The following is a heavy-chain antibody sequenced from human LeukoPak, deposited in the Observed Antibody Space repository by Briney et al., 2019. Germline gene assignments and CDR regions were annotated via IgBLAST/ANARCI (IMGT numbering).Heavy chain of an antibody. D-gene: IGHD3-22*01. J-gene: IGHJ6*02. CDR2: IIPIFGTA. CDR3: ACHYYYDSSGSLGYYGMDV. CDR1: GGTFISYA. V-gene: IGHV1-69*13. Sequence: GASVKVSCKASGGTFISYAISWVRQAPGQGLEWMGGIIPIFGTANYAQKFQGRVTITADESTSTAYMELSSLRSEDTAVYYCACHYYYDSSGSLGYYGMDVWGQGTTVTVSS.